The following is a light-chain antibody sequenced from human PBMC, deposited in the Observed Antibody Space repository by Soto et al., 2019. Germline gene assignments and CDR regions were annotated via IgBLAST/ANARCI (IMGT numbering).Light chain of an antibody. Sequence: QSALTQPASVSGSPGQSITISCTGTTSDVGGYNFVSWYQQHPGKAPKLMIYEVNNRPSGVSNRFSGSKSVNTASLTISGLQAEDEADYYCSSYSSSTTPVVFGGGTQLTVL. CDR1: TSDVGGYNF. J-gene: IGLJ2*01. CDR2: EVN. CDR3: SSYSSSTTPVV. V-gene: IGLV2-14*01.